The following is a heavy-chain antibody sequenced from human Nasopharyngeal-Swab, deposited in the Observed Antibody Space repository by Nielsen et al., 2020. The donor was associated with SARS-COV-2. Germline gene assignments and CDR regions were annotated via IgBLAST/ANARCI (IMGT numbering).Heavy chain of an antibody. J-gene: IGHJ4*02. Sequence: GESLKISCATSGFTFSPYTMTWVRQAPGKGLQWISYITSGNSVQYADSVRARFTTPRDNAKNSLHLQMNSLTAEDTAVYYCARERGGGYGDYWGQGTLVTVSS. D-gene: IGHD5-12*01. CDR3: ARERGGGYGDY. CDR2: ITSGNSV. CDR1: GFTFSPYT. V-gene: IGHV3-48*04.